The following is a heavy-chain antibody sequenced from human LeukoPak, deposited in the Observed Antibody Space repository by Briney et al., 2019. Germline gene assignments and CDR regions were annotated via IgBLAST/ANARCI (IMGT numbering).Heavy chain of an antibody. D-gene: IGHD1-26*01. V-gene: IGHV4-34*01. J-gene: IGHJ4*02. CDR3: ARGQESGSYSR. CDR2: INHSGST. CDR1: GGSFSGYY. Sequence: SETLSLTCAVYGGSFSGYYWSWIRQPPGKGLEWIGEINHSGSTNYNPSLKSRVTISVDTSKNQFSLKLSSVTAADTAVYYCARGQESGSYSRWGQGTLVTVSS.